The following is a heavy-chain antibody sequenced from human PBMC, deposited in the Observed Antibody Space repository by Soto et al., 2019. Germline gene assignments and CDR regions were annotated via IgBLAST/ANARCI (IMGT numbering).Heavy chain of an antibody. D-gene: IGHD1-26*01. CDR1: GFTVSSNY. Sequence: EVQLVESGGGLVQPGGSLRLSCAASGFTVSSNYMSWVRQAPGKGLEWVSVIYSGGSTYYADSVKGRFTISRHNSKNTLYLQMNSLRGEDTAVYYCAREIVGAVNWFDPWGQGTLVTVSS. J-gene: IGHJ5*02. V-gene: IGHV3-53*04. CDR2: IYSGGST. CDR3: AREIVGAVNWFDP.